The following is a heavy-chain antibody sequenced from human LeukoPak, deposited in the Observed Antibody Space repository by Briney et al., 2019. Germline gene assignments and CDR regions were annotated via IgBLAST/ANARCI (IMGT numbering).Heavy chain of an antibody. CDR2: FYYSRGT. V-gene: IGHV4-59*01. J-gene: IGHJ6*03. Sequence: PSETLSLTCTVSGDSITSFYWSWIRQSPGKGLEWLGYFYYSRGTTYNPSLRSRATISADTSQNQFSLKLRSVTAADTAVYYCARAISAWSYFYYMDVWGKGTTVTVSS. CDR3: ARAISAWSYFYYMDV. D-gene: IGHD6-19*01. CDR1: GDSITSFY.